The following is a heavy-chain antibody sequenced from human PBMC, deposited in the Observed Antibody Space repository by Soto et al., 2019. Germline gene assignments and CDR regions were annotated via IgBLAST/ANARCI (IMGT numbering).Heavy chain of an antibody. V-gene: IGHV1-18*04. J-gene: IGHJ4*02. D-gene: IGHD3-22*01. CDR3: ARVRYYYDSSGYRRGPDY. CDR2: ISAYNGNT. Sequence: ASVKVSCKASGYTFTSYGISWVRQAPGQGLEWMGWISAYNGNTNYARKLQGRVTMTTDTSTSTAYMELRSLRSDDTAVYYCARVRYYYDSSGYRRGPDYWGQGTLVTVSP. CDR1: GYTFTSYG.